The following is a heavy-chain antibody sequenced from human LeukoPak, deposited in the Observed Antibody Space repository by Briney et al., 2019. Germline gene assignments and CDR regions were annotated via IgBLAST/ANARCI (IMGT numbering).Heavy chain of an antibody. V-gene: IGHV4-59*08. J-gene: IGHJ4*02. Sequence: PSETLSLTCTVSGGSISAHYWSWIRQPPGKGLEWIAYIYYSGHTNYNPSLRSRVSISVYTSQNHFSLSLSSVTAADTAVYFCASHVYSYYPVFDYWGQGTLVTVSS. CDR2: IYYSGHT. CDR3: ASHVYSYYPVFDY. CDR1: GGSISAHY. D-gene: IGHD4-11*01.